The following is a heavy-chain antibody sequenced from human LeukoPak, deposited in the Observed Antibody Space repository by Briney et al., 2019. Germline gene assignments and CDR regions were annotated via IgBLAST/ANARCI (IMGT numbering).Heavy chain of an antibody. CDR1: GYTFTSYC. CDR2: ISAYNGNT. CDR3: ARDWVSTPQLDY. Sequence: ASVKVSCKASGYTFTSYCISWVRQAPGQGLEWVGWISAYNGNTNYAQNLQGRVTMTTDTSTSTAYMELRSLRSDDTAVYFCARDWVSTPQLDYWGQGTLVTVSS. V-gene: IGHV1-18*01. D-gene: IGHD5/OR15-5a*01. J-gene: IGHJ4*02.